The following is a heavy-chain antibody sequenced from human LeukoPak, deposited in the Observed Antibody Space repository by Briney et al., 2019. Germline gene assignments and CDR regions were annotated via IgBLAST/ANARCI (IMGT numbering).Heavy chain of an antibody. CDR3: ARGRSSGWRRYFDY. D-gene: IGHD6-19*01. J-gene: IGHJ4*02. CDR1: GGSFSGYY. Sequence: SETLSLTCAVYGGSFSGYYWSWIRQPPGEGLEWIGEINHSGSTNYNPSLKSRVTISVDTSKNQFSLKLSSVTAADTAAYYCARGRSSGWRRYFDYWGQGTLVTVSS. V-gene: IGHV4-34*01. CDR2: INHSGST.